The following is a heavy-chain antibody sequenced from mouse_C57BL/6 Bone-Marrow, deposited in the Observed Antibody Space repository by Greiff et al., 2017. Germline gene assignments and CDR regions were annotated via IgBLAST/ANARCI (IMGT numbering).Heavy chain of an antibody. D-gene: IGHD2-5*01. J-gene: IGHJ3*01. Sequence: QVQLQQPGAELVKPGASVKMSCKASGYTFTSYWITWVKQRPGQGLEWIGDIYPGSGSTNYNEKCKSKATLTVDTSSSTAYMQLSSLTSEDSAVYYCARSDSYYSNPGWCAYWGQGTLVTVSA. CDR2: IYPGSGST. CDR1: GYTFTSYW. CDR3: ARSDSYYSNPGWCAY. V-gene: IGHV1-55*01.